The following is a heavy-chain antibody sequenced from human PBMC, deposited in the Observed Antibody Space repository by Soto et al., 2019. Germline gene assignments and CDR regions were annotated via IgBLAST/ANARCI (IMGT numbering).Heavy chain of an antibody. CDR2: IGGSGDNT. CDR1: GFTFNMYA. CDR3: ARTITGFFWAGAY. J-gene: IGHJ4*02. V-gene: IGHV3-23*01. Sequence: EVQLSESGGGLAQPGGSLRLSCAASGFTFNMYAMSWVRQAPGKGLEWVSAIGGSGDNTYYADFVNGRFTISRDNSKNTLYLQMDSLRAEDTAIYYCARTITGFFWAGAYWGQGTLVTVSS. D-gene: IGHD1-1*01.